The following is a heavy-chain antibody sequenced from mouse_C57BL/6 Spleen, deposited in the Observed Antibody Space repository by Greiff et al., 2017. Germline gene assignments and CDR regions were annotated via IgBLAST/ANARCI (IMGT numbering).Heavy chain of an antibody. CDR1: GFTFSNYW. CDR2: IRLKSDNYAT. Sequence: DVKLQESGGGLVQPGGSMKLSCVASGFTFSNYWMNWVRQSPEKGLEWVAQIRLKSDNYATHYAESVKGRFTISREDSKSSVYLQMNNLRAEDTGIYYCTGGDANHMDYWGQGTSVTVSS. CDR3: TGGDANHMDY. D-gene: IGHD6-1*01. V-gene: IGHV6-3*01. J-gene: IGHJ4*01.